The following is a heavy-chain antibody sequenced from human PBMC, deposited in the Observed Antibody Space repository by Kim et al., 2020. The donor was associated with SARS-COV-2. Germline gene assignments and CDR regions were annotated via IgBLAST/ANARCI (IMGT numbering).Heavy chain of an antibody. Sequence: GYGAPWKGRFTISRGNAKNSLYLQMNSLRAEDTALYYCAKEGSSSWYYFDYWGQGTLVTVSS. V-gene: IGHV3-9*01. D-gene: IGHD6-13*01. CDR3: AKEGSSSWYYFDY. J-gene: IGHJ4*02.